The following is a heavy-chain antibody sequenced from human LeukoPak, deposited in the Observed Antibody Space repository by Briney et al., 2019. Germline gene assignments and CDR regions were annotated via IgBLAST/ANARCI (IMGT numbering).Heavy chain of an antibody. Sequence: GGSLRLSCAASGFTFISHAMSWVRQAPGKGLEWVSTISGSGGSTYYADSVKGRFTISSDNSKTTLYLQMNSLRAEDTAVYYCSKGRRLLVTGAFDYWGQGALVTVSS. CDR1: GFTFISHA. V-gene: IGHV3-23*01. D-gene: IGHD6-25*01. CDR2: ISGSGGST. CDR3: SKGRRLLVTGAFDY. J-gene: IGHJ4*02.